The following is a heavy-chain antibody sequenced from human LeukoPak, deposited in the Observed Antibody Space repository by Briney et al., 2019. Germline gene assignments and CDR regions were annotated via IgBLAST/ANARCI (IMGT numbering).Heavy chain of an antibody. D-gene: IGHD3-9*01. CDR1: AGTFTKYA. J-gene: IGHJ4*02. V-gene: IGHV1-69*01. CDR3: AAMGDINYDRAVDY. CDR2: ITPIFGTA. Sequence: SVKVSFTASAGTFTKYAISWLRQAPGQGLEWMGGITPIFGTANYAQKFQGRVTITADESTSTAYMELSSLISEDTAVYYCAAMGDINYDRAVDYWGQGTLVTVSS.